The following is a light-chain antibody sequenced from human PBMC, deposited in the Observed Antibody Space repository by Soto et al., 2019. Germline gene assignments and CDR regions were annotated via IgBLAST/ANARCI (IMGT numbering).Light chain of an antibody. Sequence: EIVMSQSPASLSVSPGERATLSCRASQSVRNNLAWYQQRPGQAPRLLIYGASTRASGIPARFTGGGSGTDFTLTITSLQSEDFAVYYCQQYDSYMYAFGQGTK. CDR1: QSVRNN. CDR3: QQYDSYMYA. CDR2: GAS. J-gene: IGKJ2*01. V-gene: IGKV3-15*01.